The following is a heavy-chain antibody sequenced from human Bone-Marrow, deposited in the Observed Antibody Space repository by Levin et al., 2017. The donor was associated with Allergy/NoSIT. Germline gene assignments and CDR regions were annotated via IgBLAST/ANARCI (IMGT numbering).Heavy chain of an antibody. Sequence: GGSLRLSCAASGLTLSDSGMHWVRQASGKGLEWVGRLRRKAYNYATEHAASVKGRFTISGDESKNTAYLQMTGLKTEDTAVYYCTTRTMVTTSSSPIDFWGQGTLVTVSS. D-gene: IGHD4-17*01. CDR2: LRRKAYNYAT. CDR1: GLTLSDSG. V-gene: IGHV3-73*01. CDR3: TTRTMVTTSSSPIDF. J-gene: IGHJ4*02.